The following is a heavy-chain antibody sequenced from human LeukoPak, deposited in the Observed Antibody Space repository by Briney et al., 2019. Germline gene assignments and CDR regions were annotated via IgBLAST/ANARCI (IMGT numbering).Heavy chain of an antibody. CDR1: GYTFTSYG. Sequence: ASVKVSCKASGYTFTSYGISWVRQAPGQGLEWMGWISAYNGNTNYAQKLQGRVTMTTDTSTSTAYMELRSLRSDDTAVYYCARDAAADPSYNWFDPWGQGTLVTVSS. CDR2: ISAYNGNT. J-gene: IGHJ5*02. D-gene: IGHD6-13*01. CDR3: ARDAAADPSYNWFDP. V-gene: IGHV1-18*01.